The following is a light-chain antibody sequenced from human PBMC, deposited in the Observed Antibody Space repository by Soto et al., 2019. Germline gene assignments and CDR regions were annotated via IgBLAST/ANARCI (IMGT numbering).Light chain of an antibody. CDR3: SSYRGSNTVV. CDR2: NAF. V-gene: IGLV2-14*03. J-gene: IGLJ2*01. CDR1: SSNVGGYNY. Sequence: QYALTQPASVSGSPGQSITISCTGTSSNVGGYNYVSWYQHHPGRAPKLMIYNAFDRPSGVSNRFSGSKSGNTASLTISGLQAEDEADYYCSSYRGSNTVVFGGGTKVTVL.